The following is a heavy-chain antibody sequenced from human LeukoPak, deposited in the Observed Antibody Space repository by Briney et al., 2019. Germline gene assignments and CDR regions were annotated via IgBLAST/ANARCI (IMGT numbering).Heavy chain of an antibody. Sequence: GGSLRLSCAASGFTFSSYEMHWVRQAPGKGLEWVSYITSSGSTKYYADSVKGRFTISRDNSKNTLYLQMNSLRAEDTAVYYCRKGGREHQSDCWGQGTLVTVSS. CDR1: GFTFSSYE. V-gene: IGHV3-48*03. D-gene: IGHD1-26*01. CDR2: ITSSGSTK. J-gene: IGHJ4*02. CDR3: RKGGREHQSDC.